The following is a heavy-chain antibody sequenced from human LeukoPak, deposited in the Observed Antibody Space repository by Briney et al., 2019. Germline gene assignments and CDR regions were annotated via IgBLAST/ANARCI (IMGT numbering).Heavy chain of an antibody. V-gene: IGHV1-69*13. Sequence: ASVKVSCKASGGTFSSYAISWVRQAPGQGLEWMGGIIPIFGTANYAQKFQGRVTITADESTSTAYMELSSLRSEDTAVYYCARASWGGSSWYSYYFDYWGQGTLVTVSS. J-gene: IGHJ4*02. CDR1: GGTFSSYA. CDR2: IIPIFGTA. D-gene: IGHD6-13*01. CDR3: ARASWGGSSWYSYYFDY.